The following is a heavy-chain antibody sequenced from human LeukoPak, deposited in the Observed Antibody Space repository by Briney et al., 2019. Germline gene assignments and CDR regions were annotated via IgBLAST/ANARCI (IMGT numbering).Heavy chain of an antibody. CDR1: GFTFSSYW. D-gene: IGHD3-22*01. CDR3: ARVNQPYYYDSSGPRDYYYGMDV. J-gene: IGHJ6*02. Sequence: SGGSLRLSCAVSGFTFSSYWMYWVRQAPGKGLVWVSRINSDGSSTVYADSVKGRFTISRDNAKNSLYLQMNSMRAEDTAVYYCARVNQPYYYDSSGPRDYYYGMDVWGQGTTVTVSS. V-gene: IGHV3-74*01. CDR2: INSDGSST.